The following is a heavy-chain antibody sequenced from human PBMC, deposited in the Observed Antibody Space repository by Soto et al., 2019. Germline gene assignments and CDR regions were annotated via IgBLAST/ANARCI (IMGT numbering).Heavy chain of an antibody. CDR1: GGSISSSNW. CDR3: ASRPKSGYSYGPMMYYFDY. D-gene: IGHD5-18*01. Sequence: PSETLSLTCAVSGGSISSSNWWSWVRQPPGKGLEWIGEIYHSGSTNYNPSLKSRVTISVDTSKNQFSLKLSSVTAADTAVYYCASRPKSGYSYGPMMYYFDYWGQGTLVTVS. V-gene: IGHV4-4*02. J-gene: IGHJ4*02. CDR2: IYHSGST.